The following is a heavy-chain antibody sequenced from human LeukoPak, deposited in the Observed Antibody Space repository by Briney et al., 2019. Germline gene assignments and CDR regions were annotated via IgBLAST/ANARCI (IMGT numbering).Heavy chain of an antibody. D-gene: IGHD4-11*01. Sequence: GGSLRLSCAASGFTFSSYAMSWVRQAPGKGLEWVSTISDSGGSTFYAYFVKGRFTISRDNSKNTLSLQMNSLRAEDMAVYYCAKDLARGNGMTTAFDYWGQGTLVTVSS. CDR3: AKDLARGNGMTTAFDY. CDR1: GFTFSSYA. CDR2: ISDSGGST. V-gene: IGHV3-23*01. J-gene: IGHJ4*02.